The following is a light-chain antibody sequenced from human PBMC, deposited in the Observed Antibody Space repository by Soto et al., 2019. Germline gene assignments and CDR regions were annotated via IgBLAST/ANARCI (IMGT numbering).Light chain of an antibody. CDR2: AAS. V-gene: IGKV1-39*02. Sequence: DFQMTKSPSSLSAPVRDRVTITCRASQSISSYLNWYQQKPGKAPKLLIYAASTLQSGVPSRFSGSGFGRDFTLTINSLQPEDFATYYCLRDYSYFWAFCQGTKVDVK. CDR1: QSISSY. CDR3: LRDYSYFWA. J-gene: IGKJ1*01.